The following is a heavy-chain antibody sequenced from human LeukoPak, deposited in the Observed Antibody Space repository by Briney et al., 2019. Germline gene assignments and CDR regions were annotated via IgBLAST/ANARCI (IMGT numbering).Heavy chain of an antibody. D-gene: IGHD6-13*01. CDR3: AKGGQQPWHAFDI. Sequence: PWGSLRLSCTASAFTFGDYTMSWVRQAPGKGLEWVSSISSRGDTIDYADSVKGRFTISRDNAKNSLYLQMNSMRAEDTAVYYCAKGGQQPWHAFDIWGQGTMVTVSS. CDR1: AFTFGDYT. J-gene: IGHJ3*02. CDR2: ISSRGDTI. V-gene: IGHV3-23*01.